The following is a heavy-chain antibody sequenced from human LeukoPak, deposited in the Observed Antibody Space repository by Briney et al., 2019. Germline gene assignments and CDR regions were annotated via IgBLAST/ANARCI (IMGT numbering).Heavy chain of an antibody. D-gene: IGHD2-21*01. CDR1: GYTFTGYY. J-gene: IGHJ4*02. Sequence: GASVKVSCKASGYTFTGYYMHWVRQAPGQGLEWMGRINPNSGGTNYAQEFQGRVTMTRDTSISTAYMELSRLRSDDTAVYYCARVPFRDGVSGYWGQGTLVTVSS. V-gene: IGHV1-2*06. CDR3: ARVPFRDGVSGY. CDR2: INPNSGGT.